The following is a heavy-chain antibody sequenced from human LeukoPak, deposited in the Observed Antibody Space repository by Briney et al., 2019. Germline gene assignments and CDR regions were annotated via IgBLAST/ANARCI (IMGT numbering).Heavy chain of an antibody. V-gene: IGHV3-53*01. CDR2: IYSGGST. CDR1: GFTVSSNY. CDR3: AREGMTTASFDP. Sequence: GGSLRLSCAASGFTVSSNYMSWVRQAPGKGLEWVSVIYSGGSTYYADSVKARFTISRDNSKNTLYLQMNSLRAEDTAVYYCAREGMTTASFDPWGQGTLVTVSS. J-gene: IGHJ5*02. D-gene: IGHD4-11*01.